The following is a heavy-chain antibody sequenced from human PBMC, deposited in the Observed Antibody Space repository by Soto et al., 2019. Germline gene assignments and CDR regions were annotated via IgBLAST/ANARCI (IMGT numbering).Heavy chain of an antibody. CDR1: GGSISSGDYY. CDR3: ARDRDCSSTSCYNINGMDV. Sequence: SETLSLTCTVSGGSISSGDYYWSWIRQPPGKGLEWIGYIYYSGSTYYNPSLKSRVTISVDTSKNQFSLKLSSVTAADTAVYYCARDRDCSSTSCYNINGMDVWGQGTTVTVSS. D-gene: IGHD2-2*02. J-gene: IGHJ6*02. CDR2: IYYSGST. V-gene: IGHV4-30-4*01.